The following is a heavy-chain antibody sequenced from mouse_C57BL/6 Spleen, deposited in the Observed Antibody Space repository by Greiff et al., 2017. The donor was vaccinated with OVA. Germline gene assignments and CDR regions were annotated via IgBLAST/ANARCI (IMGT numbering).Heavy chain of an antibody. CDR1: GFTFSSYA. CDR2: ISSGGDYI. Sequence: EVQGVESGEGLVKPGGSLKLSCAASGFTFSSYAMSWVRQTPEKRLEWVAYISSGGDYIYYADTVKGRFTISRDNARNTLYLQMSSLKSEDTAMYYCTREGVQYYYAMDYWGQGTSVTVSS. J-gene: IGHJ4*01. D-gene: IGHD2-14*01. CDR3: TREGVQYYYAMDY. V-gene: IGHV5-9-1*02.